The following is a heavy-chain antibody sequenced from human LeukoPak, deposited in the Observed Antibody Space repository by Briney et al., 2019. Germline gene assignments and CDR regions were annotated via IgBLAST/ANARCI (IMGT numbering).Heavy chain of an antibody. Sequence: SETLSLTCAVYGGSFSGYYWSWIRQPPGKGLEWIGEINHSGSTNYNPSLTSRVTISVDTSKNLFSLKLSSVTAADTAVYYCARRVTDTYYYYYYIDVWGKGTTVTVSS. CDR1: GGSFSGYY. CDR2: INHSGST. J-gene: IGHJ6*03. V-gene: IGHV4-34*01. D-gene: IGHD2-21*02. CDR3: ARRVTDTYYYYYYIDV.